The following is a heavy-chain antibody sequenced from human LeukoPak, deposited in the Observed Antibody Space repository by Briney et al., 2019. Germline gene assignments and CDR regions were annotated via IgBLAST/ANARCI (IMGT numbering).Heavy chain of an antibody. V-gene: IGHV1-69*01. J-gene: IGHJ6*02. CDR3: AISSSSFYYYYGMDV. Sequence: IIPIFGTANYAQKFQGRVTITADESTSTAYMELSSLRSEDTAVYYCAISSSSFYYYYGMDVWGQGTTVTVSS. D-gene: IGHD6-6*01. CDR2: IIPIFGTA.